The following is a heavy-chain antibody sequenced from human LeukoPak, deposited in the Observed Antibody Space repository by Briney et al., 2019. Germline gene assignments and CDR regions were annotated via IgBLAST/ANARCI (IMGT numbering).Heavy chain of an antibody. V-gene: IGHV3-30-3*01. J-gene: IGHJ4*02. CDR3: ARDITFGGVIAIDY. Sequence: GRSLRLSCAASGFTFSSYAMHWVRQAPGKGLEWVAVISYDGSNKYYADSVKGRFTISRDNSKNTLYLQMNSLRAEDTAVYYCARDITFGGVIAIDYWGQGTLVTVSS. D-gene: IGHD3-16*02. CDR1: GFTFSSYA. CDR2: ISYDGSNK.